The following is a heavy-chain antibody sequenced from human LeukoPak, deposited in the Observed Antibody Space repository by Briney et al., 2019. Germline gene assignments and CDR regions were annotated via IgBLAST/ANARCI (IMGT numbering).Heavy chain of an antibody. CDR2: INPSTSSE. CDR3: ARRLDSGYFYALDV. CDR1: GYTFTAYY. V-gene: IGHV1-46*01. Sequence: GASVKVSCKASGYTFTAYYIHWLRQAPGQGPEWMGVINPSTSSETSAQRFQGRVTMTRDTSTSTVYMELTSLTSDDTAVYFCARRLDSGYFYALDVRGQGTTLTVSS. D-gene: IGHD3-9*01. J-gene: IGHJ6*02.